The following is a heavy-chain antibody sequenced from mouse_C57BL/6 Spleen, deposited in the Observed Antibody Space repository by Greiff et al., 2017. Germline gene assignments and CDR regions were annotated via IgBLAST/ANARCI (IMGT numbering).Heavy chain of an antibody. J-gene: IGHJ3*01. CDR2: INPSSGYT. Sequence: VQLQQSGAELARPGASVKMSCKASGYTFTSYTMHWVKQRPGQGLEWIGYINPSSGYTKYNQKFKDKATLTADKSSSTAYMQLSSLTSEDSAVYYCARSPLLLSWFAYWGQGTLVTVSA. D-gene: IGHD2-1*01. CDR1: GYTFTSYT. CDR3: ARSPLLLSWFAY. V-gene: IGHV1-4*01.